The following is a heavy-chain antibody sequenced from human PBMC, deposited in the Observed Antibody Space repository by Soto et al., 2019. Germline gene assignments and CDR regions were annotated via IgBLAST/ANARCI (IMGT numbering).Heavy chain of an antibody. CDR3: ARDSYYYDSSDAFDI. Sequence: ASVKVSCKASGYTFTGYYMHWVRQAPGQGLEWMGWINPNSGGTNYAQKFQGWVTMTRDTSISTAYMELSRLRPDDTAVYYCARDSYYYDSSDAFDIWGQGTMVTVSS. V-gene: IGHV1-2*04. D-gene: IGHD3-22*01. CDR2: INPNSGGT. J-gene: IGHJ3*02. CDR1: GYTFTGYY.